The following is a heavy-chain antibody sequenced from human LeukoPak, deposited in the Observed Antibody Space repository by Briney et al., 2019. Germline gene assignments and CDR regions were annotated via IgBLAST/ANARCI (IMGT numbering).Heavy chain of an antibody. CDR1: GFTFNSYT. Sequence: GGSLRLSCAASGFTFNSYTMNWVRQAPGKGLEWISYIGYSGRPIYYADSVKGRFTISRDNAKNSLSPQMNSLRDEDTAVYYCVRDQDYAFDYWGQGTLVTVSS. CDR3: VRDQDYAFDY. D-gene: IGHD3-16*01. V-gene: IGHV3-48*02. J-gene: IGHJ4*02. CDR2: IGYSGRPI.